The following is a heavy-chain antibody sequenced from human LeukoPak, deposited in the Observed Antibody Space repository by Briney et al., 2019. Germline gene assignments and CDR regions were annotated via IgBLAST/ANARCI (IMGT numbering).Heavy chain of an antibody. CDR1: GFTDNTNH. J-gene: IGHJ4*02. Sequence: GGSLRLSCAASGFTDNTNHMSWVRQAPGKGLESVSTISDYGGSTYYTDSVKGRFTISRDNSKNTLFLQMNSLRAEDTAVYYCAKGDSSGWYGNFDYWGQGTLVTVSS. D-gene: IGHD6-19*01. CDR3: AKGDSSGWYGNFDY. CDR2: ISDYGGST. V-gene: IGHV3-23*01.